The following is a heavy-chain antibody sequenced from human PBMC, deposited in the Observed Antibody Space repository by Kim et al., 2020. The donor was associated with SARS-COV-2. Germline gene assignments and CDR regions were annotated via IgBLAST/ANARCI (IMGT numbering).Heavy chain of an antibody. D-gene: IGHD4-17*01. CDR3: ARYYYGDYSDAFDI. V-gene: IGHV1-46*03. J-gene: IGHJ3*02. Sequence: AQKFQGRATMTRDTSTSTVYMELSSLRSEDTAVYYCARYYYGDYSDAFDIWGQGTMVTVSS.